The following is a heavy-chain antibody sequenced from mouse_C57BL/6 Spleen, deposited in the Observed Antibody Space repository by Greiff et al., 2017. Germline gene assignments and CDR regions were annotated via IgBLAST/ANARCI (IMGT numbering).Heavy chain of an antibody. CDR2: ISSGGSYT. D-gene: IGHD2-5*01. J-gene: IGHJ2*01. V-gene: IGHV5-6*01. CDR1: GFTFSSYG. Sequence: EVKLMESGGDLVKPGGSLKLSCAASGFTFSSYGMSWVRQTPDKRLEWVATISSGGSYTYYPDSVKGRFTISRDNAKNTLYLQMSSLKSEDTAMYYCEREVAYYSNYPYYFDYWGQGTTLTVSS. CDR3: EREVAYYSNYPYYFDY.